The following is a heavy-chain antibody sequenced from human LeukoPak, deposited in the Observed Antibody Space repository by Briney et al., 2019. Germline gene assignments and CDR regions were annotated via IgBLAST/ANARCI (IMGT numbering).Heavy chain of an antibody. V-gene: IGHV3-48*03. J-gene: IGHJ4*02. CDR1: GFTFSRYE. CDR2: ISPSGSTM. Sequence: PGGSLRLSCAVSGFTFSRYEMSWVRQAPGKGLEWISFISPSGSTMYYVDSVKGRFIISRDNAKDSLYLQTNSLRVEDTAVYYCARDPRGPDYWGQGTLVTVSS. CDR3: ARDPRGPDY.